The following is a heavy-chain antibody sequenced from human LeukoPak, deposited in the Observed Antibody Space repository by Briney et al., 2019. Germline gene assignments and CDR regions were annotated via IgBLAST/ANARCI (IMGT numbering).Heavy chain of an antibody. CDR3: VRALGSSSADY. Sequence: GGSLRLSCAASGFTFTHSWMSWVRQAPGKGLEWVANIKQDGSEKYYVDSAEGRFTISRDNAKDSVSLQMNSLRGEDTAVYYCVRALGSSSADYWGQGTLVTVSS. J-gene: IGHJ4*02. D-gene: IGHD6-6*01. CDR2: IKQDGSEK. V-gene: IGHV3-7*01. CDR1: GFTFTHSW.